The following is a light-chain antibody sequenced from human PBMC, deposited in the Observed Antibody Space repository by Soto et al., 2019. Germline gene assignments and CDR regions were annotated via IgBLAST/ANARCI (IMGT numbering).Light chain of an antibody. CDR3: SSYTSRSTLYV. V-gene: IGLV1-40*01. CDR2: NNL. CDR1: SSNFGAGYE. Sequence: QSVLTQPPSVSGAPGQRVTISCTGSSSNFGAGYEVHWYKQVPGAAPTLVIFNNLNRPSGVPERFSGSKSGNTASLTISGLQADDEGYYYCSSYTSRSTLYVFGTGTKLTVL. J-gene: IGLJ1*01.